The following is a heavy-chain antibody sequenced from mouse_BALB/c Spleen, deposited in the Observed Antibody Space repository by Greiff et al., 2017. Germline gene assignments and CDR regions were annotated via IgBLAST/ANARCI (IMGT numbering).Heavy chain of an antibody. CDR3: ARLGGYYDYFDY. Sequence: VQLQESGPGLVAPSQSLSITCTVSGFSLTGYGVNWVRQPPGKGLEWLGMIWGDGSTDYNSALKSRLSISKDNSKSQVFLKMNSLQTDDTARYYCARLGGYYDYFDYWGQGTTLTVSS. J-gene: IGHJ2*01. V-gene: IGHV2-6-7*01. CDR2: IWGDGST. CDR1: GFSLTGYG. D-gene: IGHD2-3*01.